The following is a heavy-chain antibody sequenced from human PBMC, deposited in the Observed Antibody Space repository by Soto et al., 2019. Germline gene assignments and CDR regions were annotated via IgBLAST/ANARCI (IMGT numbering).Heavy chain of an antibody. J-gene: IGHJ4*02. D-gene: IGHD2-15*01. V-gene: IGHV3-23*01. Sequence: GGSLRLSCAASGFTFSSYAMSWVRQAPGKGLEWVSGISGSGGSTYYADSVKGRFTISRDNSKNTLYLQMNSLRAEDTALYYCAKGVRYCSGGSCYSSFDYWGQGTLVTVSS. CDR1: GFTFSSYA. CDR2: ISGSGGST. CDR3: AKGVRYCSGGSCYSSFDY.